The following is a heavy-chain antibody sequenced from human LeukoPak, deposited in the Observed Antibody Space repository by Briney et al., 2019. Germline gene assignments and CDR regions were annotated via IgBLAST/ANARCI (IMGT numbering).Heavy chain of an antibody. CDR1: GGSISSSSYY. CDR2: IYYSGST. CDR3: ARHSTDNRFLQPNYGMDV. D-gene: IGHD4-17*01. V-gene: IGHV4-39*01. J-gene: IGHJ6*02. Sequence: PSETLSLTCTVSGGSISSSSYYWGWIRQPPGKGLEWIGSIYYSGSTYYNPSLKSRVTISVDTSKNQFSLKLSSVTAADTAVYYCARHSTDNRFLQPNYGMDVWGQGTTVTASS.